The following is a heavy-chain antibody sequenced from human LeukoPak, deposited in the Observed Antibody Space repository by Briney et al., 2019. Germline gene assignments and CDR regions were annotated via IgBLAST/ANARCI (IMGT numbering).Heavy chain of an antibody. Sequence: YXSWIRQPAGKGLEWIGRIYTSGSTNYNPSLKSRVTISVDTCKNQFSLKLSSVTAADTAVYYCAGVLRYFDWLSVNYYGMDVWGQGTTVTVSS. CDR2: IYTSGST. V-gene: IGHV4-4*07. CDR3: AGVLRYFDWLSVNYYGMDV. J-gene: IGHJ6*02. D-gene: IGHD3-9*01. CDR1: Y.